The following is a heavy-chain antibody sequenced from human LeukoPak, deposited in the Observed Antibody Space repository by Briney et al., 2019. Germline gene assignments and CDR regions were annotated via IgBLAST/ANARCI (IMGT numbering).Heavy chain of an antibody. D-gene: IGHD2-15*01. CDR1: GYTFTGYH. CDR2: INPNSDAT. Sequence: VSVKVSCKASGYTFTGYHMHWVRQAPGQGLEWMGWINPNSDATNYAQKFQGRVTMTRDTSITTAYMELSRLRTDDTAVYYCVRYREALGIFDYWGQGTLVTVSS. CDR3: VRYREALGIFDY. J-gene: IGHJ4*02. V-gene: IGHV1-2*02.